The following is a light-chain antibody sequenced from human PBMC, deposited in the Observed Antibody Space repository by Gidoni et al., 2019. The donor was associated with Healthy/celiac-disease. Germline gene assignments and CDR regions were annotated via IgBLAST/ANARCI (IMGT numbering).Light chain of an antibody. Sequence: DIQMTQSPSSLSASVGDRVTITCRASQSISSYLNWYQQKPGKAPKLLIYAASSLQSGVPSRFSGSVSGTDFTLTISSLQPAYFATYYCQQSYSTRLTFGGGTKVEIQ. V-gene: IGKV1-39*01. J-gene: IGKJ4*01. CDR3: QQSYSTRLT. CDR2: AAS. CDR1: QSISSY.